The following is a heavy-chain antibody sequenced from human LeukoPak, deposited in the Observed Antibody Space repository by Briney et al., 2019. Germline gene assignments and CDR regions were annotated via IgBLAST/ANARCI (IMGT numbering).Heavy chain of an antibody. J-gene: IGHJ4*02. Sequence: PRASVKVSCKVSGYTLTELPMHWVRQAPGKGLEWMGGFDPEDGETIYAQKFQGRVTMTEDTSTDTAYMELSSLTSDDTAVYYCATDLAMVRGVIGGDYWGQGTLVTVSS. CDR3: ATDLAMVRGVIGGDY. CDR1: GYTLTELP. D-gene: IGHD3-10*01. V-gene: IGHV1-24*01. CDR2: FDPEDGET.